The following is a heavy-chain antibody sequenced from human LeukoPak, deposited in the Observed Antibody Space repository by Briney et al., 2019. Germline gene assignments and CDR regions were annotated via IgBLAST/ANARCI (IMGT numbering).Heavy chain of an antibody. D-gene: IGHD2-2*01. J-gene: IGHJ4*02. Sequence: GGSLRLSCAASGFTFSSYSMNWVRQAPGKGLEWVSYISSSSSTIYYADSVKGRFTTSRDNARNSPYLQMNSLRGEDTAVYYCARDYMPLYYFDYWGQGTLVTVSS. CDR1: GFTFSSYS. CDR3: ARDYMPLYYFDY. V-gene: IGHV3-48*01. CDR2: ISSSSSTI.